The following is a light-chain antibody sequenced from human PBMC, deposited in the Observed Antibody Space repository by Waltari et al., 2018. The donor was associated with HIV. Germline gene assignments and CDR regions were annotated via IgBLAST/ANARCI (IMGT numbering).Light chain of an antibody. J-gene: IGLJ2*01. V-gene: IGLV2-14*01. CDR3: SSFASQGTLV. CDR2: GVS. CDR1: SHMVDFYKF. Sequence: QSPLSQPASVSGSPGQSITISCTGVSHMVDFYKFASWYPHPPGKAPHLILYGVSGRPSGVSSRFSGSKSGVTASLTISGLQAEDEAHYFCSSFASQGTLVFGGGTKLTVL.